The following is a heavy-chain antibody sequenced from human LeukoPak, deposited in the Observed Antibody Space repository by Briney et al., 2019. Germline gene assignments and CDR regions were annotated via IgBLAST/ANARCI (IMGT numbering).Heavy chain of an antibody. V-gene: IGHV1-18*01. CDR1: GYTFTSYG. J-gene: IGHJ5*02. CDR3: AICSLVRQWMGDSGFDP. D-gene: IGHD6-19*01. Sequence: ASVKPSCKASGYTFTSYGISRGRQAAGHRLEGMGWISAYNVNTNYAQKLQGRVTMTTDTYTSTAYMELRCLRSDGTAVYYWAICSLVRQWMGDSGFDPWGQGTLVTVSS. CDR2: ISAYNVNT.